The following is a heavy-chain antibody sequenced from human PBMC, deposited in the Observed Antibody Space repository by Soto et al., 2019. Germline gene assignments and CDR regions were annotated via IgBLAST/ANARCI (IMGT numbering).Heavy chain of an antibody. CDR2: IYYTGRT. CDR3: ASGWEGSIAAAG. D-gene: IGHD6-25*01. CDR1: GGSISGSNYY. V-gene: IGHV4-39*01. J-gene: IGHJ4*02. Sequence: QLQLQESGPGLVKSSETLSLTCTVSGGSISGSNYYWGWIRQPPGKGLEWIGAIYYTGRTYYKPSLKSRVTISVDTSKNQFSLRLNSVTAADTAVYYCASGWEGSIAAAGWGQGTLVTVSS.